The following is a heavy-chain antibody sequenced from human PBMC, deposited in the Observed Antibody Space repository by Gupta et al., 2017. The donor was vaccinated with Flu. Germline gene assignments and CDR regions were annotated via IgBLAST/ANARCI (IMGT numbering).Heavy chain of an antibody. V-gene: IGHV3-30*18. CDR1: GFSFNSYD. Sequence: QVQLVESGGGVVQPGRSLRLSCDASGFSFNSYDMHWVRQAPGEGLEWVAFIAYNGNNKYYADSVKGRFTISRDNSRNSLHLQMNRLRPEDTAVYYCAKDPVIRGVVYGDHGVHWGPGTWVTDSA. D-gene: IGHD4-17*01. CDR2: IAYNGNNK. J-gene: IGHJ4*02. CDR3: AKDPVIRGVVYGDHGVH.